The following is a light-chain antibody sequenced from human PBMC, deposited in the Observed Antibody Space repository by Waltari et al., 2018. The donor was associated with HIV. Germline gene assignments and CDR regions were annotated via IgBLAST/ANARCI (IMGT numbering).Light chain of an antibody. CDR3: YSTDSSGNHWL. CDR2: EAG. V-gene: IGLV3-10*01. CDR1: ALTEKY. J-gene: IGLJ3*02. Sequence: SYELTQPPSVSVSPGQTARNTCSGDALTEKYAFWYQQKSGQAPGLVIYEAGKRPSGIPERVSGSSSGTLATLTISGAQVEDEADYYCYSTDSSGNHWLFGGGTKLTVL.